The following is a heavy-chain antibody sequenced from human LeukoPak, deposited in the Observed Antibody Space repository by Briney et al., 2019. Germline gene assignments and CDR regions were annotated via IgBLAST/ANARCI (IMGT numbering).Heavy chain of an antibody. CDR1: GYTFTGYY. D-gene: IGHD2-2*01. Sequence: ASVKVSCKASGYTFTGYYMHWVRQATGQGLEWMGWINPNSGGTNYAQKLQGRVTMTTDTSTSTAYMELRSLRSDDTAVYYCARGPTNIVVIPADIWGQGTMVTVSS. V-gene: IGHV1-2*02. CDR3: ARGPTNIVVIPADI. CDR2: INPNSGGT. J-gene: IGHJ3*02.